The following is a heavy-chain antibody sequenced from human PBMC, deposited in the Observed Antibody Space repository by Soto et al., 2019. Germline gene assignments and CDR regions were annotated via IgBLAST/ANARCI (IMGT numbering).Heavy chain of an antibody. D-gene: IGHD2-21*02. CDR3: TRRIVVVTALDY. V-gene: IGHV1-3*05. CDR1: GYTFTSYA. J-gene: IGHJ4*02. Sequence: QVQLVQSGAEEKKPGASVKVSCKASGYTFTSYAMHWVRQAPGQRLEWMGWINAGNGKTKYSQKFQGRVTITTDTPATPAYMSLSSLTSEDPAVYWCTRRIVVVTALDYWGQLTLVTAAS. CDR2: INAGNGKT.